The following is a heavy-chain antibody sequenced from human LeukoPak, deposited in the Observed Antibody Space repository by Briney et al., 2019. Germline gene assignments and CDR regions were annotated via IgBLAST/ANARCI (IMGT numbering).Heavy chain of an antibody. V-gene: IGHV3-33*06. CDR2: IWYDGSNK. CDR3: AKSPYYDSSGYYHFDY. J-gene: IGHJ4*02. D-gene: IGHD3-22*01. Sequence: PGGFLRLSCAASGFTFSSYGMHWVRQAPGKGLEWVAVIWYDGSNKYYADSVKGRFTISRDNSKNTLYLQMNSLRAEDTAVYYCAKSPYYDSSGYYHFDYWGQGTLVTVSS. CDR1: GFTFSSYG.